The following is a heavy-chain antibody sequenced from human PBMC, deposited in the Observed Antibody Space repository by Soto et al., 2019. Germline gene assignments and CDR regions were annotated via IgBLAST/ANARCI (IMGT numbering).Heavy chain of an antibody. D-gene: IGHD2-2*02. CDR1: VFSLSNARMG. CDR2: IFSNYEK. Sequence: QVTLKESGPVLVKPTETLTLTCTVSVFSLSNARMGVSWIRQPPGKTLEWLAHIFSNYEKSYSTSLKSRLTISKDTSKSQVVLTMTNMDPVDTATYYCARGVGYCSSTSCYNYYGMDVWGQGTTVTVSS. V-gene: IGHV2-26*01. CDR3: ARGVGYCSSTSCYNYYGMDV. J-gene: IGHJ6*02.